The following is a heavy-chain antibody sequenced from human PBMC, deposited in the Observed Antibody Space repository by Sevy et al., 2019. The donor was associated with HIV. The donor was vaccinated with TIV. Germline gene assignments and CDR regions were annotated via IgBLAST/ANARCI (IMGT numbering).Heavy chain of an antibody. D-gene: IGHD1-7*01. Sequence: GGSLRLSCAASGFTFSSYGMHWVRQAPGKGLEWVAVIWSDGSNKDYADSVKGRFTISRDNSNNTLYLQMNSLRAEDTAMYFCVRGQYKWNYVGVWYFDLWGRGTLVTVSS. V-gene: IGHV3-33*01. CDR3: VRGQYKWNYVGVWYFDL. J-gene: IGHJ2*01. CDR1: GFTFSSYG. CDR2: IWSDGSNK.